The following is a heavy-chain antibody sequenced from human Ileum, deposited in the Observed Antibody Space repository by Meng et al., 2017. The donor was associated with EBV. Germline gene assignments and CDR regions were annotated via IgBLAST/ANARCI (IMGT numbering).Heavy chain of an antibody. Sequence: LQESGPGLVKPSETLSLTCSVSGGSFSSRKYYWGWIRQPPGKALEWIASIYYSGTTYYNPSLQSRVSISVDKSKNQVSLNMTSMTAADTAVYYCASRELAPFDYWGQGTLVTVSS. D-gene: IGHD1-26*01. J-gene: IGHJ4*02. CDR1: GGSFSSRKYY. CDR3: ASRELAPFDY. V-gene: IGHV4-39*07. CDR2: IYYSGTT.